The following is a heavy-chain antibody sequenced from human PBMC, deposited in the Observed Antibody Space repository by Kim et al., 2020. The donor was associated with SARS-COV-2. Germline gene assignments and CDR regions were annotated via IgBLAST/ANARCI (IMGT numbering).Heavy chain of an antibody. CDR1: GYTFTGYY. D-gene: IGHD5-12*01. CDR2: INPNSGGT. J-gene: IGHJ4*02. CDR3: ARAYSGYDNAGY. Sequence: ASVKVSCKASGYTFTGYYMHWVRQAPGQGLEWMGRINPNSGGTNYAQKFQGRVTMTRDTSISTAYMELSRLRSDDTAVYYCARAYSGYDNAGYWGQGTLVTVSS. V-gene: IGHV1-2*06.